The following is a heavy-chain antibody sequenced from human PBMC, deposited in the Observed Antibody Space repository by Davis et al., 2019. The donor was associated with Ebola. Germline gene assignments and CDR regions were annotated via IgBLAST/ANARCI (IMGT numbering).Heavy chain of an antibody. CDR2: ISSSGSTI. D-gene: IGHD3-22*01. V-gene: IGHV3-48*03. Sequence: PGGSLRLSCAAPGFTFSSYEMNWVRQAPGKGLEWVSYISSSGSTIYYADSVKGRFTISRDNAKNSLYLQMNSLRAEDTAVYYCARDRNYYDSSGYYTFDAFDIWGQGTMVTVSS. CDR3: ARDRNYYDSSGYYTFDAFDI. CDR1: GFTFSSYE. J-gene: IGHJ3*02.